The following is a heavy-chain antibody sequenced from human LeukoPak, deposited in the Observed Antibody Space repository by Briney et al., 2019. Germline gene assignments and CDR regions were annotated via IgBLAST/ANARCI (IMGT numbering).Heavy chain of an antibody. D-gene: IGHD3-9*01. Sequence: GGSLRLSCAGSEFTFSRYAMNWVRQAPGKGLEWVSYITNSGTTIYYAGSVKGRFTISRDNAKNSLYLQMNSLRAGDTAVYYCARDGHYDILTGYFQDWGQGTLVTVSS. CDR2: ITNSGTTI. V-gene: IGHV3-48*04. J-gene: IGHJ1*01. CDR1: EFTFSRYA. CDR3: ARDGHYDILTGYFQD.